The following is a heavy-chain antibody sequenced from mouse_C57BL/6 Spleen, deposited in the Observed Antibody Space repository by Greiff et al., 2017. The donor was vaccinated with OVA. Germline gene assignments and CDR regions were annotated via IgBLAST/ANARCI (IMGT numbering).Heavy chain of an antibody. J-gene: IGHJ1*03. Sequence: DVQLQESGPVLVKPGASVKMSCKASGYTFTDYYMNWVKQSHGKSLEWIGVINPYNGGTSYNQKFKGKATLTVDKSSSTAYMELNSLTSEDSAVYYCARGSYYGSSYWYFDVWGTGTTVTVSS. CDR2: INPYNGGT. CDR3: ARGSYYGSSYWYFDV. CDR1: GYTFTDYY. D-gene: IGHD1-1*01. V-gene: IGHV1-19*01.